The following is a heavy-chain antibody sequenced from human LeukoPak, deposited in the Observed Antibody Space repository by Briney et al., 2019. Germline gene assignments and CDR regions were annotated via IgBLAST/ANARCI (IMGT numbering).Heavy chain of an antibody. D-gene: IGHD1-26*01. J-gene: IGHJ4*02. CDR3: VRDKLVGPSRLDH. CDR2: ISSSGSIK. V-gene: IGHV3-48*04. CDR1: GFSFSSYS. Sequence: GGSLRLSCAASGFSFSSYSMNWVRQAPGKGLEWVSYISSSGSIKYYTDSVKGRFTISRDNAKNSLYLQMNSLRVEDTAVYYCVRDKLVGPSRLDHWGQGTLVTVSS.